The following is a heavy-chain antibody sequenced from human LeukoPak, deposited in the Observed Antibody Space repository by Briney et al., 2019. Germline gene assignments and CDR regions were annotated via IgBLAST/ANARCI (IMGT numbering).Heavy chain of an antibody. CDR1: GYTFTGYY. V-gene: IGHV1-2*02. CDR3: ARSLNSGSYFLY. D-gene: IGHD3-10*01. J-gene: IGHJ4*02. CDR2: INPNSGGT. Sequence: ASVKVSCKASGYTFTGYYMHWVRQAPGQGLEWMGWINPNSGGTNYAQKFQGRVTMTRDTSISTAYMEPSRLRSDDTAVYYCARSLNSGSYFLYWGQGTLVTVSS.